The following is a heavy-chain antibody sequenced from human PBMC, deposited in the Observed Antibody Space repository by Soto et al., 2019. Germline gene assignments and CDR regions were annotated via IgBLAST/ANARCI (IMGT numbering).Heavy chain of an antibody. CDR1: GGTFSSYS. CDR3: AREWWELPRTPSGYYYGMDV. V-gene: IGHV1-69*13. D-gene: IGHD1-26*01. J-gene: IGHJ6*02. Sequence: ASVKVSCKASGGTFSSYSISWVRQAPGQGLEWMGGIIPIFGTANYAQKFQGRVTITADESTSTAYMELRSLRSDDTAVYYCAREWWELPRTPSGYYYGMDVWGQGTTVTVSS. CDR2: IIPIFGTA.